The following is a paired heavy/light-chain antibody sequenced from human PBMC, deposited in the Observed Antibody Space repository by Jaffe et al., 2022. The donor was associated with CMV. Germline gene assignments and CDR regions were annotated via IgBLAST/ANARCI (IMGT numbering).Light chain of an antibody. V-gene: IGKV1-12*02. CDR1: HNINTW. Sequence: DIRMTQSPSSLSASVGDTVTITCRASHNINTWLAWYQQKPGTAPKLLIYAASNVQSGVPSRFSGSGSGTHFTLTISSLHPEDFATYFCQQADSFPYTFGQGTKLEIK. J-gene: IGKJ2*01. CDR2: AAS. CDR3: QQADSFPYT.
Heavy chain of an antibody. CDR1: GFSLSASGVG. CDR3: AQRGWAWNGDSLGGDWFDP. CDR2: IYWNDAK. Sequence: QITLKESGPTLVKPTQTLTLTCAFSGFSLSASGVGVGWFRQPPGKALDWLALIYWNDAKRYNPSLENRVTITKDTSANQVVLTLTNVDPVDTGTYFCAQRGWAWNGDSLGGDWFDPWGQGTPVTVSS. J-gene: IGHJ5*02. D-gene: IGHD3-16*01. V-gene: IGHV2-5*01.